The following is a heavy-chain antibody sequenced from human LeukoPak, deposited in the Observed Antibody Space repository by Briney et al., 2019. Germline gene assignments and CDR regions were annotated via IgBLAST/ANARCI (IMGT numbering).Heavy chain of an antibody. CDR3: VRPDDNSFDF. CDR2: IYYTGIT. J-gene: IGHJ3*01. Sequence: PSETLSLTCTVSGASISSYYWSWIRQPPGKGLEWIGYIYYTGITNYNPSLKSRVTISVDTSKNQFSLKLSSVTAADTAVYYCVRPDDNSFDFWGQGTMVTVSS. D-gene: IGHD3-9*01. CDR1: GASISSYY. V-gene: IGHV4-59*08.